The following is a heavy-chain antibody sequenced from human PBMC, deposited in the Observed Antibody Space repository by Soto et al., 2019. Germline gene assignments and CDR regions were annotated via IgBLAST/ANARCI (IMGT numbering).Heavy chain of an antibody. CDR1: GGSISSNNW. V-gene: IGHV4-4*02. Sequence: QVQLQESGPGLVRPSWTLSLTCAVSGGSISSNNWWSWVRKPPGKGLEWIGEIYHSGITNYNPSLKSRVTMSVVPSKNLFSLTLNSVTAADTAFSYCARDKGSHTGDWGQGTLVSVSS. D-gene: IGHD6-13*01. CDR3: ARDKGSHTGD. J-gene: IGHJ4*02. CDR2: IYHSGIT.